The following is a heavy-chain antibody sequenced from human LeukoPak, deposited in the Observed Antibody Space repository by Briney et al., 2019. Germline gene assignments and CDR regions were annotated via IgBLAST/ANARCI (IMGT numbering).Heavy chain of an antibody. D-gene: IGHD3-10*01. Sequence: GASVKVSCKASGGTFSSYAISWVRQAPGQGLEWMGGIIPIFGTANYAQKFQGRVTITADESTCTAYMELSSLRSEDTAVYYCARDFDYGSGSYNWFDPWGQGTLVTVSS. CDR3: ARDFDYGSGSYNWFDP. V-gene: IGHV1-69*13. CDR2: IIPIFGTA. J-gene: IGHJ5*02. CDR1: GGTFSSYA.